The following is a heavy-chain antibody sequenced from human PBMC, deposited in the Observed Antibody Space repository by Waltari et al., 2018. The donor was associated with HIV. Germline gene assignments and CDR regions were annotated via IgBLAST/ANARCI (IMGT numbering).Heavy chain of an antibody. CDR2: LYHSGST. D-gene: IGHD3-3*01. CDR1: GYFISSGYY. J-gene: IGHJ4*02. V-gene: IGHV4-38-2*02. CDR3: ARGLFPTTISGFYFDY. Sequence: QVQLQESGPGLVKPSEPLSLTCTVSGYFISSGYYWGCIRQPPGKGLEWIGSLYHSGSTYYNPSLKSRVTISVDTSKNQFSLKLSSVTAADTAVYHCARGLFPTTISGFYFDYWGQGTLVTVSS.